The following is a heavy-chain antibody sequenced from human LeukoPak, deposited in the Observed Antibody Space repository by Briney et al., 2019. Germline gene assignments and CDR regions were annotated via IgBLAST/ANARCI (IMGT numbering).Heavy chain of an antibody. Sequence: SEALSLTCTVSGGSISSYYWSWIRQPPGKGLEWIGYIYYSGSTNYNPPLKSRVTISVDTSRNQFSLKLSSVTAADTAVYYCASEVLGFDYWGQGTPVTVSS. CDR2: IYYSGST. CDR3: ASEVLGFDY. CDR1: GGSISSYY. J-gene: IGHJ4*02. D-gene: IGHD4/OR15-4a*01. V-gene: IGHV4-59*01.